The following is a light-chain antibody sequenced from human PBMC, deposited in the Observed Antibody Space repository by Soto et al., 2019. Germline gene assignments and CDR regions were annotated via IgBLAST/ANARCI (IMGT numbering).Light chain of an antibody. Sequence: QTVVTQEPSFAVSPGGTVTLTCGLSSGSVSTNSYPSWFQQTPGQAPRTLIYSTNSRYSGVPDRFSGSILGNKAALTITGDQADDESDYYCALYLGGGSWVIGEGTKLTVL. J-gene: IGLJ3*02. CDR3: ALYLGGGSWV. CDR2: STN. CDR1: SGSVSTNSY. V-gene: IGLV8-61*01.